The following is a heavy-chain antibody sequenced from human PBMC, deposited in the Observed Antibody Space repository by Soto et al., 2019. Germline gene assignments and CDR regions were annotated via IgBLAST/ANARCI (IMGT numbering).Heavy chain of an antibody. J-gene: IGHJ4*02. Sequence: QITLKESGPTLLKPTQTLTLTCTFSGFSFGVSGVGVGWIRQPPGRALEWLGLVFWNDDKRYSPSLESRLTLTKDTSNNQVVLTVTNLDPGDTGTYNCARAYTYDFEHWGQGTLVTVSS. D-gene: IGHD2-21*01. CDR3: ARAYTYDFEH. CDR2: VFWNDDK. V-gene: IGHV2-5*01. CDR1: GFSFGVSGVG.